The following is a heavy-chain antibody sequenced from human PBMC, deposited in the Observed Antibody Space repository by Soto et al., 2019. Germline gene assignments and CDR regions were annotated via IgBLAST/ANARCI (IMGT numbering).Heavy chain of an antibody. CDR3: ARPDNYFFYMDV. Sequence: QVQLQESGPGLVKPSETLSLTCNVSGGSISSHYWSWIRQPPGKGLEWIGYIYYTGSTNYNPSLKSRGSISVDTSNSQFSLRLRSVTAADTAVYDCARPDNYFFYMDVWGKGTTVTVSS. CDR1: GGSISSHY. CDR2: IYYTGST. J-gene: IGHJ6*03. V-gene: IGHV4-59*08.